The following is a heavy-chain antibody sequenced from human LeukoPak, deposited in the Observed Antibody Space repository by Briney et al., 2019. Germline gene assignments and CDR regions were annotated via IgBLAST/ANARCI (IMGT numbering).Heavy chain of an antibody. CDR2: IIPILDIA. D-gene: IGHD3-22*01. CDR3: ARDHYDSSGYYPNEFDY. V-gene: IGHV1-69*04. CDR1: GGTFSSYA. J-gene: IGHJ4*02. Sequence: SVKVSCKASGGTFSSYAISWVRQAPGQGLEWMGRIIPILDIANYAQKFQGRVTITADKSTSTAYMELSSLRSEDTAVYYCARDHYDSSGYYPNEFDYWGQGTLVTVSS.